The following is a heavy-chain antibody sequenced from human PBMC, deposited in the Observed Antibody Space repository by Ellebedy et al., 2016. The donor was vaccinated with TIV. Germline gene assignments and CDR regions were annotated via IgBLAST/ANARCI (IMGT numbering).Heavy chain of an antibody. CDR1: GFTFSNYG. V-gene: IGHV3-30*18. D-gene: IGHD3-3*01. CDR3: AKWMEWLSYFDC. Sequence: GGSLRLSXAASGFTFSNYGMHWVRQAPGKGLQWVALISYDGSNKFYADSVKGRFTISRDNSKNTLYLQMNSLTAEDTAVYYCAKWMEWLSYFDCWGQGALVTVSS. CDR2: ISYDGSNK. J-gene: IGHJ4*02.